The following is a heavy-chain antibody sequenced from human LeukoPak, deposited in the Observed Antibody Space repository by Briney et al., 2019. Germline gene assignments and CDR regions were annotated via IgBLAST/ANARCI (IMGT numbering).Heavy chain of an antibody. V-gene: IGHV3-23*01. Sequence: GGSLRLSCAASGFTFSSFAMTWVRQAPGKGLEWVSAISGSGASTYYADSVKGRFTISRDNSKNTLYLQMNSLRAEDTAVYYCAKGRGSPYYFEYWGQGTLVAVSS. CDR1: GFTFSSFA. D-gene: IGHD1-26*01. CDR3: AKGRGSPYYFEY. J-gene: IGHJ4*02. CDR2: ISGSGAST.